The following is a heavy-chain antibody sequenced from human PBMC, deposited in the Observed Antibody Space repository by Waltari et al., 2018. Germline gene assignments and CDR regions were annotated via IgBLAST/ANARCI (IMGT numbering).Heavy chain of an antibody. CDR3: ARYDPVTPEYYFDY. Sequence: QVQLVQSGAEVKKPGSSVKVSCKASGGTFSSYAISWVRQAPGQGLEWMGGSIPSFGTANYEQKCQGRVTITADESTSTAYMELSSLRSEDTAVYYGARYDPVTPEYYFDYWGQGTLVTVSS. D-gene: IGHD1-1*01. J-gene: IGHJ4*02. V-gene: IGHV1-69*01. CDR1: GGTFSSYA. CDR2: SIPSFGTA.